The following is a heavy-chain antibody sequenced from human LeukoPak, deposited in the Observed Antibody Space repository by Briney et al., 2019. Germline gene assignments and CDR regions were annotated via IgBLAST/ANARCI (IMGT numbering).Heavy chain of an antibody. CDR2: VTNWNGGST. V-gene: IGHV3-20*04. Sequence: GGSLRLSCEASGFSFDDYGMSWVRQSTGKGLEWVSAVTNWNGGSTGYADSVRGRFTISRDNAKNSLYLQMNSLRAEDTALYYCARCSRSSTDCYSAFDIWGQGTMVTVSS. D-gene: IGHD2-2*02. CDR1: GFSFDDYG. CDR3: ARCSRSSTDCYSAFDI. J-gene: IGHJ3*02.